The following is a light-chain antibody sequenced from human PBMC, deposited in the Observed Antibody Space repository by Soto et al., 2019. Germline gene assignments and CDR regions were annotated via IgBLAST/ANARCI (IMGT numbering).Light chain of an antibody. V-gene: IGLV2-14*03. Sequence: QSVLTQPASVSGSPGQSITISCTGSSSDIGGYNFVSWYQQHPGKAPKLLIYEVTNRPSGVSNRFSASKSGNTASLTLSGLQPEDEADYYCISYTSGSTPVVIGGGTQLTVL. J-gene: IGLJ3*02. CDR2: EVT. CDR3: ISYTSGSTPVV. CDR1: SSDIGGYNF.